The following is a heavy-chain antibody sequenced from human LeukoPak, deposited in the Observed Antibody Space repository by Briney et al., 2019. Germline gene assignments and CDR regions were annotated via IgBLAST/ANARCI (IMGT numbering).Heavy chain of an antibody. CDR2: ISGSSNST. CDR3: TKGGWLQLFDY. J-gene: IGHJ4*02. Sequence: PGGSLRLSCAASGFTFSIYAMSWVRQAPGKGVEWVSGISGSSNSTYYADSVKGRFAISRDNSKNTLYLQMNSLRAEDTAVYYCTKGGWLQLFDYWGQGTLVTVSS. V-gene: IGHV3-23*01. D-gene: IGHD5-24*01. CDR1: GFTFSIYA.